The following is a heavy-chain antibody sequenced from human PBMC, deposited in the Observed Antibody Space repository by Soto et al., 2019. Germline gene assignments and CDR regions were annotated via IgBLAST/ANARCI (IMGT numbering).Heavy chain of an antibody. Sequence: SETLSLTCAVYGGSFSGYYWSWIRQPPGKGLEWIGEINHSGSTNYNPSLKSRVTISVDRSKNQFSLKLSSVTAADTAVYYCARFLIFGSYYDYWGQGTLVTAPQ. J-gene: IGHJ4*02. CDR3: ARFLIFGSYYDY. CDR2: INHSGST. CDR1: GGSFSGYY. D-gene: IGHD2-21*02. V-gene: IGHV4-34*01.